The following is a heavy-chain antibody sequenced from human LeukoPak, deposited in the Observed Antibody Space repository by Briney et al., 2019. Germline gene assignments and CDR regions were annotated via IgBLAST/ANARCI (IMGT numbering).Heavy chain of an antibody. D-gene: IGHD2-2*01. CDR2: ISSRGTTT. J-gene: IGHJ4*02. V-gene: IGHV3-23*01. Sequence: GGSLRLSCAASGFTFSSYSMNWVRQAPGKGLEWVSVISSRGTTTMYADSVKGRFTISRDNSKDTLYLQMNSLKAEDTALYFCAKGGPYCSTTSCAQTFDCWGQGTLVTVSP. CDR3: AKGGPYCSTTSCAQTFDC. CDR1: GFTFSSYS.